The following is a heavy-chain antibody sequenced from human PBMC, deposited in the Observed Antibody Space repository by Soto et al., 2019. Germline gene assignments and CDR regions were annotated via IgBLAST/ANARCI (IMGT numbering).Heavy chain of an antibody. CDR1: GFTFSSYA. J-gene: IGHJ4*02. D-gene: IGHD3-10*01. Sequence: GGSLIISCAASGFTFSSYAMHWVRQAPGKGLEWVAVISYDGSNKYYADSVKGRFTISRDNSKNTLYLQMNSLRAEDTAVYYCARDLGAVPDYWGQGTLVTVSS. V-gene: IGHV3-30-3*01. CDR2: ISYDGSNK. CDR3: ARDLGAVPDY.